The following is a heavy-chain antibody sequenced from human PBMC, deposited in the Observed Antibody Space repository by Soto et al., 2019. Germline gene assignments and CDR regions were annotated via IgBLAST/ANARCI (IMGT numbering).Heavy chain of an antibody. CDR1: GFIFADYA. V-gene: IGHV3-23*05. J-gene: IGHJ2*01. CDR2: FGNR. CDR3: VRVSKLSWNFDL. D-gene: IGHD2-15*01. Sequence: GGSLRLSCAASGFIFADYAASWVRQRPGRGLEWVAIFGNRYEADSVEGRFTISGDTSKNTFYLQMNSLRADDTAVYYCVRVSKLSWNFDLWGRGTEVTVSS.